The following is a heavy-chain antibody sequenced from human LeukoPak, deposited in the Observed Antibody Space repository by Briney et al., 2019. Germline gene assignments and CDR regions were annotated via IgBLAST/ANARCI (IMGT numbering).Heavy chain of an antibody. V-gene: IGHV4-34*01. CDR2: INHSGST. CDR3: ARGFSYYYYYMDV. CDR1: GFTFSSYE. J-gene: IGHJ6*03. Sequence: GSLRLSCAASGFTFSSYEMNWVRQAPGKGLEWIGEINHSGSTNYNPSLKSRVTISVDTSKNQFSLKLSSVTAADTAVYYCARGFSYYYYYMDVWGKGTTVTVSS.